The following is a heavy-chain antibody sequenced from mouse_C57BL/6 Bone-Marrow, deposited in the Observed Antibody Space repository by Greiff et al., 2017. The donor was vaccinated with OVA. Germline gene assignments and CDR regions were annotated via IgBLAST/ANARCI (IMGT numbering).Heavy chain of an antibody. J-gene: IGHJ3*01. Sequence: QVQLQQPGAELVKPGASVKMSCKASGYTFTSYWITWVKQRPGQGLEWIGDIYPGSGSTNYNEKFKSKATLTVDTSSSTAYMQLSSLTSEDSAVYYCARSGRLRRWGNWFAYWGQGTLVTVSA. CDR2: IYPGSGST. CDR3: ARSGRLRRWGNWFAY. D-gene: IGHD2-4*01. V-gene: IGHV1-55*01. CDR1: GYTFTSYW.